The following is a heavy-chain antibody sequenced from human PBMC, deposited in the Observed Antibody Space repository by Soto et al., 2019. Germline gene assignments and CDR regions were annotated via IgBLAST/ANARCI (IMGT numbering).Heavy chain of an antibody. CDR2: IIPVFGTT. J-gene: IGHJ4*02. V-gene: IGHV1-69*01. CDR3: ARGGGRYVWFNEF. Sequence: QEQLVQSGPEVRKPGSSVKVSCKDSGGLFSSFAISWVRQAPGQGLEWLGGIIPVFGTTNYAEKFQDRVMTTADESTNTAYMELTSLTSRDTAIYYCARGGGRYVWFNEFWGQGTLVTVSS. CDR1: GGLFSSFA. D-gene: IGHD3-16*01.